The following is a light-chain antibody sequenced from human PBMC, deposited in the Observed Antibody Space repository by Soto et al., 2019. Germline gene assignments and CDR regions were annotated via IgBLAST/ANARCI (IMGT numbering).Light chain of an antibody. CDR2: DTS. Sequence: FVLTQSPVTLSLSPGEGATLSCRASQSVGSASLAWYQQKPGQAPRLLTYDTSSRATGIPARFSGSGSGTDFTLTISRLEPEDFAVYYCQQCGVSPWTFGQGTKVEI. CDR1: QSVGSAS. V-gene: IGKV3-20*01. J-gene: IGKJ1*01. CDR3: QQCGVSPWT.